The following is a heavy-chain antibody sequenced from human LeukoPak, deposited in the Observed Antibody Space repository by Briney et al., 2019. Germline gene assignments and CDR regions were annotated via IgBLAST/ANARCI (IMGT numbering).Heavy chain of an antibody. V-gene: IGHV4-30-4*01. Sequence: SQTLSLTCTVSGGSISSGDYYWNWIRQPPGKGLEWIGYIHYSGSTYYNPPLKSRVTISVDTSKNQFSLKLNSVTAADTAVYYCARVGSGSRSFDYWGQGTLVTVSS. CDR1: GGSISSGDYY. J-gene: IGHJ4*02. CDR3: ARVGSGSRSFDY. D-gene: IGHD2-15*01. CDR2: IHYSGST.